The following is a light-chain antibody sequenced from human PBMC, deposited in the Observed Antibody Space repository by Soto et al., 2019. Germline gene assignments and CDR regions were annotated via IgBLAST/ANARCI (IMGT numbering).Light chain of an antibody. Sequence: EIVLTQSPAILSLSTGERATLSCRASQSVSSYLAWYQQKPGQAPRLLIYDASNRATGIPARFSGSGSGTDFTLTISILEPKDFAVYYCKQRSNSLGTFGQGTKVDI. CDR1: QSVSSY. V-gene: IGKV3-11*01. J-gene: IGKJ1*01. CDR3: KQRSNSLGT. CDR2: DAS.